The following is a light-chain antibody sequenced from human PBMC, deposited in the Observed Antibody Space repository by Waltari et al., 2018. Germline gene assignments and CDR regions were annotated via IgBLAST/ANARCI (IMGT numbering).Light chain of an antibody. CDR3: QQRDTWPYT. CDR1: QSVNAY. CDR2: DTF. J-gene: IGKJ2*01. Sequence: EIVLTQSPATLSVSPGERAPTSCRASQSVNAYLAWYQQKPGQAPRLLIYDTFNRATGIPARFRGSGSGTDFTLTISSLEPEDFAVYYCQQRDTWPYTFGQGTKVEFK. V-gene: IGKV3-11*01.